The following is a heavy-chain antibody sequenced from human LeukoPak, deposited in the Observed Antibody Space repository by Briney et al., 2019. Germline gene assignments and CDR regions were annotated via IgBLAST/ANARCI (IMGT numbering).Heavy chain of an antibody. V-gene: IGHV3-7*01. Sequence: PGGSLRLSCAASGFTFTTYWMSWVRQAPGKGLEWVASIKQDGSEKYYVDSVKGRFTISRDNSKNTLYLQMNSLRAEDTAVYYCAIRIAVATLGLPFDYWGQGTLVTVSS. CDR3: AIRIAVATLGLPFDY. CDR2: IKQDGSEK. D-gene: IGHD6-19*01. CDR1: GFTFTTYW. J-gene: IGHJ4*02.